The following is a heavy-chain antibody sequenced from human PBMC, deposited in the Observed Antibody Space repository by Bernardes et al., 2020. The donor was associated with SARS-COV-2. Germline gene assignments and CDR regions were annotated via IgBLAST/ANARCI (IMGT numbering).Heavy chain of an antibody. CDR3: ARDRRDTLRLGYCSGGSCYSNAFDI. D-gene: IGHD2-15*01. J-gene: IGHJ3*02. CDR2: ISSSGSTI. CDR1: GFTFSDYY. Sequence: GGSLRLSCAASGFTFSDYYMSWIRQAPGKGLEWVSYISSSGSTIYYAAPVKGRFTISRDNAKNSLYLQMNSLRAEDTAVYYCARDRRDTLRLGYCSGGSCYSNAFDIWGQGTMVTVSS. V-gene: IGHV3-11*01.